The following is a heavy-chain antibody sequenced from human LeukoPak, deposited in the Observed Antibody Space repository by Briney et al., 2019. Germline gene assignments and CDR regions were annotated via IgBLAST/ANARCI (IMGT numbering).Heavy chain of an antibody. CDR1: GFTFSSYA. V-gene: IGHV3-23*01. CDR3: ARARTAAAGMASYFYMDV. D-gene: IGHD6-13*01. Sequence: GGSLRLSCAASGFTFSSYAMSWVRQAPGKGLEWVSAISGSGGSTYYADSVKGRFTISRDNSKNTLYLQMNSLRAEDTAVYYCARARTAAAGMASYFYMDVWGKGTTVTVSS. CDR2: ISGSGGST. J-gene: IGHJ6*03.